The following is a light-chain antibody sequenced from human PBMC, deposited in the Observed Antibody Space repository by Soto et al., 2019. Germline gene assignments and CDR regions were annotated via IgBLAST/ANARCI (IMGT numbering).Light chain of an antibody. CDR3: QQYHTYRT. Sequence: DIQMTQAPSTLSASIGDRVIITCRASQSISHWLAWYQQKPGKAPKLLISDASILESGVPSRFSGSTSGTEFTLSISRLQPDDFATYYCQQYHTYRTFGQGTKVEI. V-gene: IGKV1-5*01. CDR2: DAS. J-gene: IGKJ1*01. CDR1: QSISHW.